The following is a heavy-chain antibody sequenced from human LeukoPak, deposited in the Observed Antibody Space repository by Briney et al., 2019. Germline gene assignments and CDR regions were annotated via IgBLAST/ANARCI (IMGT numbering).Heavy chain of an antibody. CDR3: ARDATGDGDLES. CDR1: GFTFSSYG. V-gene: IGHV3-33*01. Sequence: GGSLRLSCAASGFTFSSYGMHWVRRAPGKGLEWVAVIWYDGSNKYYADSVKGRFTISRDNSKNTLYLQMNSLRSEDTAVYYCARDATGDGDLESWGQGTLVTVSP. CDR2: IWYDGSNK. D-gene: IGHD4-17*01. J-gene: IGHJ5*02.